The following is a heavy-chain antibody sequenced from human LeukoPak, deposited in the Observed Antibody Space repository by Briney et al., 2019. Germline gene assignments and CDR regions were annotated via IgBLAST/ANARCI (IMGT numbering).Heavy chain of an antibody. Sequence: GGSLRLSCAASGFTFSSYSMNWFRQAPGKGLEWVSSISSSSSYIYYADSVKGRFTISRDNAKNSLYLQMNSLRAEDTAVYYCAREYYDILTGYYSYWYFDLWGRGTLVTVSS. J-gene: IGHJ2*01. CDR2: ISSSSSYI. CDR1: GFTFSSYS. D-gene: IGHD3-9*01. V-gene: IGHV3-21*01. CDR3: AREYYDILTGYYSYWYFDL.